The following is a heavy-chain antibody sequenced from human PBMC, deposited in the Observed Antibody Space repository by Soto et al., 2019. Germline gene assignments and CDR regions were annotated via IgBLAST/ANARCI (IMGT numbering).Heavy chain of an antibody. CDR2: INHSGST. Sequence: SETLSLTCAVYGGSFSGYYWSWIRQPPGKGLEWIGEINHSGSTNYNPSLKSRVTISVDTSKNQFSLKLSSVTAADTAVYYCARREVTMVRGGGMDVWGQGTTVT. V-gene: IGHV4-34*01. J-gene: IGHJ6*02. D-gene: IGHD3-10*01. CDR1: GGSFSGYY. CDR3: ARREVTMVRGGGMDV.